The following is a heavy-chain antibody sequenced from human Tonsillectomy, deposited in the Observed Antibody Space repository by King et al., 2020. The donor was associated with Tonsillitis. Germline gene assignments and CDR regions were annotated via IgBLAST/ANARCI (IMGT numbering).Heavy chain of an antibody. D-gene: IGHD3-3*02. CDR3: AKDGALSRLTCFDY. J-gene: IGHJ4*02. CDR2: ISGSGGST. Sequence: VQLVESGGGLVQPGGSLRLSCAASGFTFSSYAMSWVRQAPGKGLEWVSAISGSGGSTYYADSVKGRLTISRDNSKNSLYLQMNTLRAEDTAVYYCAKDGALSRLTCFDYWGQGTLVTVSS. CDR1: GFTFSSYA. V-gene: IGHV3-23*04.